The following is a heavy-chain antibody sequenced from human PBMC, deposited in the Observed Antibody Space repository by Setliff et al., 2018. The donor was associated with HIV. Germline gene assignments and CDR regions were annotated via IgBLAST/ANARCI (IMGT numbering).Heavy chain of an antibody. CDR2: IYTSGIT. CDR3: ARDRRGYYYGSGSCYMDV. CDR1: GDSISSYY. D-gene: IGHD3-10*01. J-gene: IGHJ4*02. Sequence: SETLSLTCTVSGDSISSYYWSWIRQPPGKGLEWIGYIYTSGITDYNPSLKSRVTISGDTSKNQFSLKLSSVTAADTAVYYCARDRRGYYYGSGSCYMDVWGQGTLVTVSS. V-gene: IGHV4-4*08.